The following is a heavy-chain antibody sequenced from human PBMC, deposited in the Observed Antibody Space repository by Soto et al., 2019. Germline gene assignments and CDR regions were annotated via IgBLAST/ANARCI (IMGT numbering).Heavy chain of an antibody. CDR3: ARDKRGSFDY. CDR1: GGTFSSYA. D-gene: IGHD5-12*01. J-gene: IGHJ4*02. V-gene: IGHV1-69*13. Sequence: PVKVSCTAAGGTFSSYALSWVRQAPGQGLEWMGGIIPIFGTANYAQKFQGRVTITADESTSTAYMELSSLRSEDTAVYYCARDKRGSFDYWGQGTLVPVAS. CDR2: IIPIFGTA.